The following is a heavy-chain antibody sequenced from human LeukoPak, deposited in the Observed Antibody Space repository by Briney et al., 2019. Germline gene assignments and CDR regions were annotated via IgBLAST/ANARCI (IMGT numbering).Heavy chain of an antibody. CDR1: GYVFPIYG. CDR3: ARPSGAYCGGDCLNWFDP. V-gene: IGHV1-2*02. J-gene: IGHJ5*02. D-gene: IGHD2-21*01. Sequence: ASVKVSCKASGYVFPIYGISWVRQAPGQGLEWMGWINPNSGGTNYAQKFQGRVTMTRDTSISTAYMELSRLRSDDTAVYYCARPSGAYCGGDCLNWFDPWGQGTLVTVSS. CDR2: INPNSGGT.